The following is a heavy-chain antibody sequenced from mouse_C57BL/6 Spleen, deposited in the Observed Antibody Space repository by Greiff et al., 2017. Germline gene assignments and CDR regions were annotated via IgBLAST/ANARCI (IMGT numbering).Heavy chain of an antibody. CDR2: IYPGSGST. CDR1: GYTFNSYW. Sequence: QVQLQQPGAELVKPGASVKMSCKASGYTFNSYWITWVKQRPGQGLEWIGDIYPGSGSTNYNEKFKSKATLTVDTSSSTAYMQLSSLTSEDSSVYYCARNQLGQGAYWGQGTLVTVSA. V-gene: IGHV1-55*01. J-gene: IGHJ3*01. D-gene: IGHD4-1*02. CDR3: ARNQLGQGAY.